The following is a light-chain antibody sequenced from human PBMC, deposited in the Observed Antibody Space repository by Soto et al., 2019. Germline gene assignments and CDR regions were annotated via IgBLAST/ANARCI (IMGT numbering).Light chain of an antibody. CDR2: DNT. V-gene: IGLV1-40*01. J-gene: IGLJ2*01. Sequence: QSVLTQPPSVSGAPGQRVTISCTGSSSNIGAGYDVHWYQQLPGTAPKLLIYDNTNRPSGVPDRFSGSNSGTSASLAITGLQAEDEADYYSQSFDSSLSGSVFGGGTKHTVL. CDR3: QSFDSSLSGSV. CDR1: SSNIGAGYD.